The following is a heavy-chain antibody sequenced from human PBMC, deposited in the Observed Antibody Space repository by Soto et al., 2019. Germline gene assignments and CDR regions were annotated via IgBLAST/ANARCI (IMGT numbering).Heavy chain of an antibody. CDR1: GGTFSSYA. Sequence: ASVKVSCKASGGTFSSYAISWVRQAPGQGLEWMGGIIPIFGTANYAQKFQGRVTITADESTSTAYTELSSLRSEDTAVYYCATVDKDMDIRPRFDYWGQGTLVTVSS. D-gene: IGHD5-18*01. CDR3: ATVDKDMDIRPRFDY. V-gene: IGHV1-69*13. CDR2: IIPIFGTA. J-gene: IGHJ4*02.